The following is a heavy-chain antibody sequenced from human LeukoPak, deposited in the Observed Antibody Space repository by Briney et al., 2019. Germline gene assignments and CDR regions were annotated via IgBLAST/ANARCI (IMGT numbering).Heavy chain of an antibody. D-gene: IGHD2-2*01. CDR3: ARKSCSSTSCYGHYYYYMDV. CDR2: IIPIFGTA. Sequence: SVKVSSKASGGTFSIYAISWVRQAPGQGLEWMGGIIPIFGTANYAQKFQGRVTITADKSTSTAYMELSSLRSEDTAVYYCARKSCSSTSCYGHYYYYMDVWGKGTTVTVSS. V-gene: IGHV1-69*06. CDR1: GGTFSIYA. J-gene: IGHJ6*03.